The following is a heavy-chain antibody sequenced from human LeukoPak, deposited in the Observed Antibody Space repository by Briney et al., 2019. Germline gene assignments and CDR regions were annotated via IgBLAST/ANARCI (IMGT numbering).Heavy chain of an antibody. CDR3: ARLYSGSYLSWYYYYYMDV. V-gene: IGHV4-61*05. CDR1: GGSISSSSYY. Sequence: SETLSLTCTVSGGSISSSSYYWGWIRQPPGKGLEWIGYIYYSGSTNYNPSLKSRVTISVDTSKNQFSLKLSSVTAADTAVYYCARLYSGSYLSWYYYYYMDVWGKGTTVTISS. D-gene: IGHD1-26*01. J-gene: IGHJ6*03. CDR2: IYYSGST.